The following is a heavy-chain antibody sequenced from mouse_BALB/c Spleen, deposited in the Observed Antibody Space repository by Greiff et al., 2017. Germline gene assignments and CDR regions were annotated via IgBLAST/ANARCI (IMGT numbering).Heavy chain of an antibody. CDR3: ARIMFAY. Sequence: VHVKQSGAELVKPGASVKLSCTASGFNIKDTYMHWVKQRPEQGLEWIGRIDPANGNTKYDPKFQGKATITADTSSNTAYLQLSSLTSEDTAVYYCARIMFAYWGQGTLVTVSA. CDR1: GFNIKDTY. CDR2: IDPANGNT. V-gene: IGHV14-3*02. J-gene: IGHJ3*01.